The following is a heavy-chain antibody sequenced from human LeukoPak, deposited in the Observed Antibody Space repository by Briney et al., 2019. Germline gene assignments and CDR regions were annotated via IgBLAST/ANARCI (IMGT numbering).Heavy chain of an antibody. CDR2: IYSSGST. CDR1: GGSISSSY. V-gene: IGHV4-4*07. Sequence: DPSETLSLTCTVSGGSISSSYWSWIRQPAGKGLEWIGRIYSSGSTNYNPSLNSRVTLSVDTSKNQFSLKLSSVTAVDTAVYYCAGIDSGDYRYWGQGTLVTVSS. J-gene: IGHJ4*02. CDR3: AGIDSGDYRY. D-gene: IGHD3-22*01.